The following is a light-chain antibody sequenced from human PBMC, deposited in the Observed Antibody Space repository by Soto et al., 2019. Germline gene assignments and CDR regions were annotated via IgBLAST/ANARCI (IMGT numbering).Light chain of an antibody. CDR3: QQYDDSIT. Sequence: EIVLTQSPDTLSLSPGESATLSCRASLSVSSSYLAWYQQKPGRAPRLLIYGASNRATGVPDRFSGSGSGTDFTLTISRLEPEDFAVFYCQQYDDSITFGQGTRLEIE. CDR2: GAS. CDR1: LSVSSSY. J-gene: IGKJ5*01. V-gene: IGKV3-20*01.